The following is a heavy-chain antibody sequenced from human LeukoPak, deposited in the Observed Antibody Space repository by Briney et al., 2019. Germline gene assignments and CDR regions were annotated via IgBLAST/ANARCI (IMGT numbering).Heavy chain of an antibody. D-gene: IGHD6-13*01. CDR1: GGSFSGYY. V-gene: IGHV4-34*01. CDR2: INHSGST. Sequence: SETLSLTCAVYGGSFSGYYWSWLRQPPGKGLEWIGEINHSGSTNYNPSLKSRVTISVETSKNQFSLKLSSVTAADTAVYHCARDWGYSSSWPAFDYWGQGTLVTVPS. J-gene: IGHJ4*02. CDR3: ARDWGYSSSWPAFDY.